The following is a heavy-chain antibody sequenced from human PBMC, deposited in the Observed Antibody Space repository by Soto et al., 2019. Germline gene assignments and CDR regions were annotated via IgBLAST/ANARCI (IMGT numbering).Heavy chain of an antibody. CDR2: INAGNGNT. V-gene: IGHV1-3*05. Sequence: QVQLVQSGAEEKKPGASVKVSCKASGYTFTSYAMHWVRQAPGQRLEWMGWINAGNGNTKYSQQFQGRVTITRDTSASTAYMVLSSLRSEDTAVYYCARHGSGWDYWGQGTLVTVSS. J-gene: IGHJ4*02. D-gene: IGHD6-19*01. CDR1: GYTFTSYA. CDR3: ARHGSGWDY.